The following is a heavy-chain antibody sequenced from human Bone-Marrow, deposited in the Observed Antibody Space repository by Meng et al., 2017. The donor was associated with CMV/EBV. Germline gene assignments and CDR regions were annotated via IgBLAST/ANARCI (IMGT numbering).Heavy chain of an antibody. Sequence: LRLSCTVSGGSISSGGYYWSWIRQHPGKGLEWIGYIYYSGSTYYNPSLKSRVTISVDTSKNQFSLKLSSVTAADTAVYYCARATYSSGRFDYWGQGTMVTVS. CDR3: ARATYSSGRFDY. CDR2: IYYSGST. CDR1: GGSISSGGYY. V-gene: IGHV4-31*03. D-gene: IGHD6-19*01. J-gene: IGHJ4*02.